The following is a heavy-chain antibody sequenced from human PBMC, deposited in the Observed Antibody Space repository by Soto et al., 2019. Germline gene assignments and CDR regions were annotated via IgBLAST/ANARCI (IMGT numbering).Heavy chain of an antibody. Sequence: EVQLVESGGGLVQPGGSLRLSCAASGFTFSSYWMHWVRQAPGKGLVWVSRINSDGSSTSYADSVKGRFTISRDNAKNTLYLQMNSLRAEDTAVYYCARGYCSSTSCSPSPQNWFDPWGQGTLVTVSS. CDR1: GFTFSSYW. D-gene: IGHD2-2*01. CDR2: INSDGSST. J-gene: IGHJ5*02. CDR3: ARGYCSSTSCSPSPQNWFDP. V-gene: IGHV3-74*01.